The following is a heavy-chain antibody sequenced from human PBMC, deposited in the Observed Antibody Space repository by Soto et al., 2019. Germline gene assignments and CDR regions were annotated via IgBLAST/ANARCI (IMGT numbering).Heavy chain of an antibody. Sequence: QVQLVESGGGVVQPGRSLRISCAASGFTFSSYAMYWVRQAPGKGLEWVAVIWYDGSNEFYADSVRGRFTISRDNSKDTLYLQMNSLRGEDTAVYYCAGDRRTGSTEVFDYWGQGTLVTVSS. CDR2: IWYDGSNE. D-gene: IGHD1-7*01. V-gene: IGHV3-33*01. CDR1: GFTFSSYA. J-gene: IGHJ4*02. CDR3: AGDRRTGSTEVFDY.